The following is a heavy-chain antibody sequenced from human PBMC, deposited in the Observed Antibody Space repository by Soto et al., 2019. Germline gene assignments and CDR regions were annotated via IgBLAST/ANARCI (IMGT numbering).Heavy chain of an antibody. Sequence: GGSLRLSCAASGFTFSSYAMSWVRQAPGKGLEWVSAISGSGGSTYYADSVKGRFTISRDNSKNTLYLQMNSLRAEDTAVYYCAKVPSGWLENYYFDYWGQGTLVTVSS. J-gene: IGHJ4*02. CDR1: GFTFSSYA. D-gene: IGHD6-19*01. CDR2: ISGSGGST. V-gene: IGHV3-23*01. CDR3: AKVPSGWLENYYFDY.